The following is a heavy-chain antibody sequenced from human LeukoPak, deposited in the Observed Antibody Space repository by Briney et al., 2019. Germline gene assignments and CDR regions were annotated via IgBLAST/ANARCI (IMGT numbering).Heavy chain of an antibody. Sequence: QSGGSLRLSCAASEFTFSSHAMSWVRQAPGKGLEWVSAISGSGGSTYYADSVKGRFTISRDNSKNTLYLQMNSLRAEDTAVYYCAKDPRRSSGSYGYWGQGTLVTVSS. CDR1: EFTFSSHA. J-gene: IGHJ4*02. CDR2: ISGSGGST. D-gene: IGHD3-10*01. CDR3: AKDPRRSSGSYGY. V-gene: IGHV3-23*01.